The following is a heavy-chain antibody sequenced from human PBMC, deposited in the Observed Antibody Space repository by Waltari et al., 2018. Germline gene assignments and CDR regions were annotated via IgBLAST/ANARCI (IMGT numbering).Heavy chain of an antibody. CDR3: ANRDYYDSSGYPG. Sequence: EVQLVESGGGLLQPGGSLRLSCAASCFPFVSSPITWVRQAPGKGLEWVSAISGSGGSTYYADSVKGRFTISRDNSKNTLYLQMNSLRAEDTAVYYCANRDYYDSSGYPGWGQGTLVTVSS. D-gene: IGHD3-22*01. V-gene: IGHV3-23*04. J-gene: IGHJ4*02. CDR2: ISGSGGST. CDR1: CFPFVSSP.